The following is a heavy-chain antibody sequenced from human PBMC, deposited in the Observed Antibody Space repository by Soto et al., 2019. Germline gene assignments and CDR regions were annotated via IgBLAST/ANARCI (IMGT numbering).Heavy chain of an antibody. J-gene: IGHJ4*02. CDR2: VYNSGST. D-gene: IGHD6-13*01. CDR3: ARYRREAVAGYTLDN. V-gene: IGHV4-59*01. CDR1: GGSISSNY. Sequence: ETLSLTCTVSGGSISSNYLTWIRQPPGKGLEWIGYVYNSGSTNYNPSLKSRVTISEDTSKSQFSLKVNSMTAADTAVYYCARYRREAVAGYTLDNWGQGILVTVSS.